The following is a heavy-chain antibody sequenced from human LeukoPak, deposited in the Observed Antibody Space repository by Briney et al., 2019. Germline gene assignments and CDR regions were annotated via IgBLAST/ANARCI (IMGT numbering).Heavy chain of an antibody. V-gene: IGHV3-7*01. CDR2: IKQDGTEK. CDR1: GFTFSSYA. D-gene: IGHD1-26*01. Sequence: GGSLRLSCAASGFTFSSYAMHWVRQAPGKGLEWVANIKQDGTEKYYVDSVKGRFTISRDNAKNSLYLQMNSLRAEDTAVYYCARDSTSSWETAFDVWGQGTMVTVSS. CDR3: ARDSTSSWETAFDV. J-gene: IGHJ3*01.